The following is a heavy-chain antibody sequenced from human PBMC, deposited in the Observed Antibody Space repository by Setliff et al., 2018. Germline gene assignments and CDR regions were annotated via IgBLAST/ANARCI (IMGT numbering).Heavy chain of an antibody. CDR2: IGAYNGNT. V-gene: IGHV1-18*01. J-gene: IGHJ3*02. Sequence: GASVKVSCKASGYTFISYGISWVRQAPGQGLEWMGWIGAYNGNTNYAQKLQGRVTMTTDTSTSTAYMELRSLRSDDTAVYYCARVLFHCSSTSCYLDAFDIWGRGTMVTVSS. CDR1: GYTFISYG. CDR3: ARVLFHCSSTSCYLDAFDI. D-gene: IGHD2-2*01.